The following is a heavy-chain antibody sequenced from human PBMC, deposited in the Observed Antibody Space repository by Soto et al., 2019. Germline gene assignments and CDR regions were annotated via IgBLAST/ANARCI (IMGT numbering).Heavy chain of an antibody. CDR1: GFIFSDYY. CDR2: ITSSGSRI. D-gene: IGHD3-16*02. Sequence: QVQLVESGGGLVKPGGSLRLSCAASGFIFSDYYMSWIRQGPGKGLELVSYITSSGSRIYYADSVKGRFTLSRDNAKNSLYLQMNSLRAEDTAVYYCPRDRSQAFDYWGQGTLVTVSS. CDR3: PRDRSQAFDY. V-gene: IGHV3-11*01. J-gene: IGHJ4*02.